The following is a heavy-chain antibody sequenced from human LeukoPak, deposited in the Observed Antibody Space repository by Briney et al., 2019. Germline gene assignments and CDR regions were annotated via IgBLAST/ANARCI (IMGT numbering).Heavy chain of an antibody. CDR2: ISPDGSIT. Sequence: PGGSLRLSCAASGFTFSSYWMHWVRQVPGKGLVWVSRISPDGSITTYADSVKGRFTISRDNAKNTLYLQMNSLRAEDTAVYYCARGGSYLSAFDIWGQGTMVTVSS. J-gene: IGHJ3*02. CDR1: GFTFSSYW. D-gene: IGHD1-26*01. V-gene: IGHV3-74*01. CDR3: ARGGSYLSAFDI.